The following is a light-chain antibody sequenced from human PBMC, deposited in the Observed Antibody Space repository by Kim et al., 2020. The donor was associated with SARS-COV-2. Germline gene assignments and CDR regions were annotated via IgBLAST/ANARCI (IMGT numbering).Light chain of an antibody. V-gene: IGLV3-1*01. J-gene: IGLJ1*01. CDR3: QAWDSSTAF. CDR1: KLGDKY. CDR2: QDS. Sequence: VSPGQTASITCSGDKLGDKYACWYQQKPGQSPVLVIYQDSKRPSGIPERFSGSNSGNTATLTISGTQAMDEADYYCQAWDSSTAFFGTGTKVTVL.